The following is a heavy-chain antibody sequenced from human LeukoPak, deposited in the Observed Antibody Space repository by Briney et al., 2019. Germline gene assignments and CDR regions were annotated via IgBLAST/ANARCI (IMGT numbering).Heavy chain of an antibody. V-gene: IGHV4-39*07. J-gene: IGHJ4*02. CDR1: GGSISSSSYY. D-gene: IGHD6-19*01. Sequence: SETLSLTCTVSGGSISSSSYYWGWIRQPPGKGLEWIGSIYYSGSTYYNPSLKSRVTISVDTSKNQFSLKLSSVTAADTAVYYCARGRRRFTGIAVAGIDWYFDYWGQGTLVTVSS. CDR2: IYYSGST. CDR3: ARGRRRFTGIAVAGIDWYFDY.